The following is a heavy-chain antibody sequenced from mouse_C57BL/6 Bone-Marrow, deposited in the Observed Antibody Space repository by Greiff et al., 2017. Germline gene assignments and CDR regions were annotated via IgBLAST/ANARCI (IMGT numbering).Heavy chain of an antibody. J-gene: IGHJ3*01. CDR3: ARYDYNGGAWFAY. Sequence: QVQLQQPGAELVMPGASVKLSCKASGYTFTSYWMHWVKQRPGPGLEWIGEIDPSDSYTNYNQKFKGKSTLTVAKASSTAYMQLSSLTSEDSAVEYWARYDYNGGAWFAYGGQGTLVPGSA. D-gene: IGHD2-4*01. CDR2: IDPSDSYT. CDR1: GYTFTSYW. V-gene: IGHV1-69*01.